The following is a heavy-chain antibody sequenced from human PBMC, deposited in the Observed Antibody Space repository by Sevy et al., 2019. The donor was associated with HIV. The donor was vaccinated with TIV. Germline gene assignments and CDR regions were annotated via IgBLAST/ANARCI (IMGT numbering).Heavy chain of an antibody. Sequence: SETLSLTCAVSGYSISSGYYWGWIRQPPGKGLEWIGSIYHSGSTYYNPSLKSRVTISVDTSKNQFSLKLSSVTAADTAVYYCARDPTRSRYNWNGGWFDPWGQGTLVTVSS. CDR2: IYHSGST. CDR3: ARDPTRSRYNWNGGWFDP. J-gene: IGHJ5*02. V-gene: IGHV4-38-2*02. D-gene: IGHD1-20*01. CDR1: GYSISSGYY.